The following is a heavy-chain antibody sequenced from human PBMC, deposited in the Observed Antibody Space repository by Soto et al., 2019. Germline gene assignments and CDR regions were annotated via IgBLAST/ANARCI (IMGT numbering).Heavy chain of an antibody. D-gene: IGHD3-22*01. CDR3: ARHYYDSSGYYLSYYYYYGMDV. V-gene: IGHV4-39*01. Sequence: QLQLQESGPGLVKPSETLSLTCTVSGGSISSSSYYWGWIRQPPGKGLEWIGSIYYSGSTYYNPSLKSRVTISVDTSKNQFSLKLSSVTAADTAVYYCARHYYDSSGYYLSYYYYYGMDVWGQGTTVTFSS. CDR1: GGSISSSSYY. J-gene: IGHJ6*02. CDR2: IYYSGST.